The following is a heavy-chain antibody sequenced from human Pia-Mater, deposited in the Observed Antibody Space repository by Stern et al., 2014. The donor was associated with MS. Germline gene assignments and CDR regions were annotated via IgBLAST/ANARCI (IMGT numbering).Heavy chain of an antibody. CDR2: INTHTGKP. V-gene: IGHV7-4-1*02. J-gene: IGHJ5*02. D-gene: IGHD2-8*01. Sequence: QVQLVQSGSELKKPGASVKVSCKASGYNFRNYAMNWVRQAPGQGLEWMGWINTHTGKPLYAQGFTGRFVFSLDTSVSTAYLQISSLKTEDTAVYYCASRGAGEFGVSPTGSWGQGTLVTVSS. CDR3: ASRGAGEFGVSPTGS. CDR1: GYNFRNYA.